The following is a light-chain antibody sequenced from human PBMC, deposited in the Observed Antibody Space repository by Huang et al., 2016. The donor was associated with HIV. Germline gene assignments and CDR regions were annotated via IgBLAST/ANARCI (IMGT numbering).Light chain of an antibody. CDR1: QDIINY. Sequence: DIQMTQSPSSLSASVGDRVTITCQASQDIINYLNWYQQKPGKAPKLLIYDASNLETGVPSRFSGRGSGTDFTLTISSLQPEDFATYYCQQYDKSPPTFGPGTRLDIK. V-gene: IGKV1-33*01. CDR2: DAS. J-gene: IGKJ5*01. CDR3: QQYDKSPPT.